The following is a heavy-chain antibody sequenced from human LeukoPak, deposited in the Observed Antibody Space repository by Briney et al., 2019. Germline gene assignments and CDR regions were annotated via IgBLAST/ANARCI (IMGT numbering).Heavy chain of an antibody. D-gene: IGHD3-22*01. CDR2: ISRSGDST. V-gene: IGHV3-23*01. Sequence: GGSLRLSCAASGFTFSSYAITWVRQAPGKGLEWVSSISRSGDSTYYADSVRGRFTISRDNSKNTLNLQMSSLRAEDTAVYYCAKVRASDYYDSSGYSDYWGQGTLVTVSS. J-gene: IGHJ4*02. CDR3: AKVRASDYYDSSGYSDY. CDR1: GFTFSSYA.